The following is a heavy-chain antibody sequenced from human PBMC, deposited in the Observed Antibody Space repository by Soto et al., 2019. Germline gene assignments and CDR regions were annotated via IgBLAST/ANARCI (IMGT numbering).Heavy chain of an antibody. D-gene: IGHD6-19*01. V-gene: IGHV4-4*07. Sequence: SETLSLTCTVSVGSISTYYWNWIRQPAGKRLEWLGRIYTSGYTKYNPSLKSRVTMSLDTSKRQFSLKLSSVTAADTAVYYCARETVAGTDNWFDPWGQGILVTVSS. CDR1: VGSISTYY. CDR2: IYTSGYT. CDR3: ARETVAGTDNWFDP. J-gene: IGHJ5*02.